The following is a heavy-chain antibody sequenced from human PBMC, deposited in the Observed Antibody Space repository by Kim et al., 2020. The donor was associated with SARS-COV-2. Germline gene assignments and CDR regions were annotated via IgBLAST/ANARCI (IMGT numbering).Heavy chain of an antibody. V-gene: IGHV3-53*01. Sequence: GGSLRLSCAASGFTVSSNYMSWVRQAPGKGLEWVSVIYSGGSTYYADSVKGRFTISRDNSKNTLYLQMNSLRAEDTAVYYCTHCSGGTCYGWADAFDIWGQGTMGSVSS. CDR3: THCSGGTCYGWADAFDI. J-gene: IGHJ3*02. D-gene: IGHD2-15*01. CDR2: IYSGGST. CDR1: GFTVSSNY.